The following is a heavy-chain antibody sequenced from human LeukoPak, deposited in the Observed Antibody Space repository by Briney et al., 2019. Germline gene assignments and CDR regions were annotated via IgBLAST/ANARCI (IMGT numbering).Heavy chain of an antibody. CDR3: AREVPYYYDSSGYYSSY. CDR2: INWNGGST. D-gene: IGHD3-22*01. Sequence: GGSLRLSCAASGFTFDDYGMSWVRQAPGKGLEWVSGINWNGGSTGYADSVKGRFTISRDNAKNSLYLQMNSLRAEDTALYYCAREVPYYYDSSGYYSSYWGQGTLVTVSS. V-gene: IGHV3-20*04. CDR1: GFTFDDYG. J-gene: IGHJ4*02.